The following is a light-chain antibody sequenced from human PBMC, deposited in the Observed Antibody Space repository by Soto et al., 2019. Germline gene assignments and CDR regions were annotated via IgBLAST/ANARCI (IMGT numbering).Light chain of an antibody. CDR3: MQALQTPQVT. V-gene: IGKV2-28*01. CDR1: QSLLHSNGYNY. Sequence: DIVMTQSPLSLPVTPGEPASISCRSSQSLLHSNGYNYLDWYLQKPGQSPQLLIYLGSNRASGVPDRFSGSGSGTDFTLKISRVEADDVGVYYCMQALQTPQVTFGPGTKVDIK. CDR2: LGS. J-gene: IGKJ3*01.